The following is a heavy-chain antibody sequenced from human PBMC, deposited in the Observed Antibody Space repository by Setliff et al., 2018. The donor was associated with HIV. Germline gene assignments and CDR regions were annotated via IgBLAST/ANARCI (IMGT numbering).Heavy chain of an antibody. CDR2: INSGSSSI. V-gene: IGHV3-48*04. D-gene: IGHD3-10*01. Sequence: LRLSCAASGFTFGRYSMNWVRQAPGKGLEWVGFINSGSSSIFYGDSVKGRFTISRDDAKNSLLLHMNSLRAEDTAVYYCARETTGWFGELAAAFDIWGHGTLVTVSS. J-gene: IGHJ3*02. CDR3: ARETTGWFGELAAAFDI. CDR1: GFTFGRYS.